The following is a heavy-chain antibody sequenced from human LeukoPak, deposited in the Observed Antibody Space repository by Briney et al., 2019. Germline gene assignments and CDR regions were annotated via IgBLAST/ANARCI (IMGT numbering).Heavy chain of an antibody. CDR1: GFTFSDHY. J-gene: IGHJ4*02. D-gene: IGHD1-26*01. V-gene: IGHV3-72*01. Sequence: GGSLRLSCAASGFTFSDHYMDWVRQAPGKGLEWVGRTRKKTSSFTTEYAASVKGRFTISRDGSKNSLYLQMNSLKTEDTAVYYCARVDGSCNYDYWGQGTLVTVSS. CDR3: ARVDGSCNYDY. CDR2: TRKKTSSFTT.